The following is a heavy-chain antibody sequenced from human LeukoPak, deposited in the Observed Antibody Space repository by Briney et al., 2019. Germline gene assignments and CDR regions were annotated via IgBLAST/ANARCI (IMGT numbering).Heavy chain of an antibody. V-gene: IGHV4-61*02. Sequence: SQTLSLTCTVSGGSLSSCSYYWSWIPQPAGKVLEWIGRIYTSGSPNYNPSLKSRVTISEDTYKNQFPLKLSYVAAQDTAEQYCVGSSSGLPFDYWGQGTLVTVSS. CDR2: IYTSGSP. CDR1: GGSLSSCSYY. J-gene: IGHJ4*02. D-gene: IGHD3-22*01. CDR3: VGSSSGLPFDY.